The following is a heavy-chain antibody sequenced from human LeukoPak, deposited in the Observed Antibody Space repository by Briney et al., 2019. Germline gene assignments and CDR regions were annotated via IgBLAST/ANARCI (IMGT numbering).Heavy chain of an antibody. D-gene: IGHD3-10*02. CDR2: IFYSGST. V-gene: IGHV4-39*01. CDR1: DGSISNSSYY. Sequence: PSETLSLTCTVSDGSISNSSYYWGWIRQPPGKGLEWIGSIFYSGSTYYNPSLKSRVTISVDTSKNQFSLKLSSVTAADTAVYFCARHSSYVSPVRYWGQGTLVTVSP. J-gene: IGHJ4*02. CDR3: ARHSSYVSPVRY.